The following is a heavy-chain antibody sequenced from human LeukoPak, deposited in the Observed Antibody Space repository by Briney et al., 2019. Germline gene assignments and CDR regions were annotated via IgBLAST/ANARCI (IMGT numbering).Heavy chain of an antibody. CDR2: INHSGST. J-gene: IGHJ6*03. CDR1: GGSFSGYY. V-gene: IGHV4-34*01. D-gene: IGHD3-16*01. Sequence: NPSETLSLTCAAYGGSFSGYYWSWIRQPPGKGLEWIGEINHSGSTNYNPSLKSRVTISVDTSKNQFSLKLSSVTAADTAVYYCARGKKEGIALFRGVMLNKRYYYMDVWGKGTTVTVSS. CDR3: ARGKKEGIALFRGVMLNKRYYYMDV.